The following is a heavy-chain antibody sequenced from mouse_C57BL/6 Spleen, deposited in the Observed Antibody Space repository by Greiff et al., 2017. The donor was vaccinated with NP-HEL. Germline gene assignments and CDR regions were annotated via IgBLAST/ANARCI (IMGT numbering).Heavy chain of an antibody. J-gene: IGHJ3*01. CDR2: IHPNSGST. D-gene: IGHD1-1*01. Sequence: QVQLQQPGAELVKPGASVKLSCKASGYTFTSYWMHWVKQRPGQGLEWIGMIHPNSGSTNYNEKFKSKATLTVDKSSSTAYMQLSSLTSEDSAVYYCAREFITTVEGAWFAYWGQGTLVTVSA. CDR3: AREFITTVEGAWFAY. CDR1: GYTFTSYW. V-gene: IGHV1-64*01.